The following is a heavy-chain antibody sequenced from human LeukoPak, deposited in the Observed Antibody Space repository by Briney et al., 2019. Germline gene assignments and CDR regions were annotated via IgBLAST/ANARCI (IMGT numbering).Heavy chain of an antibody. CDR2: INSDGSWT. D-gene: IGHD2/OR15-2a*01. CDR1: GNYL. Sequence: GGSLRLACAASGNYLMHWVRQVPGKGLVWVSHINSDGSWTSYADSVKGRFTISKDNAKNTVYLQMNSLRAEDTTVYYCVSFYETYWGRGTLVTVSS. CDR3: VSFYETY. V-gene: IGHV3-74*01. J-gene: IGHJ4*02.